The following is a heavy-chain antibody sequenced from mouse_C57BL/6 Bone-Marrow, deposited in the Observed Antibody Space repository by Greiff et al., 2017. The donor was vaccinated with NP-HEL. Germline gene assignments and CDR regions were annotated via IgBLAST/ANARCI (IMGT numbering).Heavy chain of an antibody. D-gene: IGHD2-4*01. V-gene: IGHV5-4*01. J-gene: IGHJ3*01. Sequence: EVKVVESGGGLVKPGGSLKLSCAASGFTFSSYAMSWVRQTPEKRLEWVATISDGGSYTYYPDNVKGRFTISRDNAKNNLYLQMSHLKSEDTAMYYCARDDYSAWFAYWGQGTLVTVSA. CDR3: ARDDYSAWFAY. CDR1: GFTFSSYA. CDR2: ISDGGSYT.